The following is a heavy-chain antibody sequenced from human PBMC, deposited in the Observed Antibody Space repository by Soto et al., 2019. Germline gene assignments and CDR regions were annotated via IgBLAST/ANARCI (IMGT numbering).Heavy chain of an antibody. CDR1: GFTFSSYW. CDR3: ARQARTYNDYGDFDY. Sequence: EVQVVESGGGLVQPGGSLRLSCAVSGFTFSSYWMTWVRQAPGKGLEWVANIKQDGSEKYYVDSVKGRFTISRDNAMNSLYLQMNSLRAEDTAVYYCARQARTYNDYGDFDYWCQGTLVTVSS. V-gene: IGHV3-7*05. J-gene: IGHJ4*02. D-gene: IGHD4-17*01. CDR2: IKQDGSEK.